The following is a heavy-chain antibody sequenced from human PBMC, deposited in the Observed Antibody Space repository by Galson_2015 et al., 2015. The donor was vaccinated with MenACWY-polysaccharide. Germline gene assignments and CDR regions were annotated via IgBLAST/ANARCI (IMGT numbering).Heavy chain of an antibody. J-gene: IGHJ4*02. CDR2: ISSSSNTI. CDR1: GFSFSTYP. Sequence: SLRLSCAASGFSFSTYPMNWVRQAPGKGLEWVSHISSSSNTIYYADSVKDRFTISRDNVENSLYLQMNSLRAEDTALYYCVRSAFFDYWGQGTLATVSS. V-gene: IGHV3-48*01. CDR3: VRSAFFDY.